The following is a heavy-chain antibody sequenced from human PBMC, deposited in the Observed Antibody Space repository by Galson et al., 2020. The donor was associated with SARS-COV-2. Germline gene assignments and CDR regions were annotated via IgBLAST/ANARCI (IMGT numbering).Heavy chain of an antibody. V-gene: IGHV1-46*01. CDR2: INPSGGST. D-gene: IGHD3-22*01. CDR3: ARDTYYDSSGYYPPPFDY. CDR1: GYTFTSYY. Sequence: ASVKVSCQASGYTFTSYYMHWVRQAPRQGLEWMGIINPSGGSTSYAQKFQGRVTMTRDTSTSTVYMELSSLRSEDTAVYYCARDTYYDSSGYYPPPFDYWGQGTLVTVSS. J-gene: IGHJ4*02.